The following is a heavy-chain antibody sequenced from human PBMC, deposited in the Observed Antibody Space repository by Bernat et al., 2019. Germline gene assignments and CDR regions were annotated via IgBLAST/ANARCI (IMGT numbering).Heavy chain of an antibody. D-gene: IGHD3-22*01. CDR3: ARDLLYDTRSYYSPFDY. CDR2: ITGRGDYT. CDR1: GFTFSNYA. J-gene: IGHJ4*02. V-gene: IGHV3-23*01. Sequence: EVQLLESGGGLVQPGESLRLSCSASGFTFSNYAMSWVRQAPGKGLEWVSLITGRGDYTYYGDSVTGRFSISRDNSKNTLYLQMNNLRVEDTAVYYCARDLLYDTRSYYSPFDYWGQGTLATVSS.